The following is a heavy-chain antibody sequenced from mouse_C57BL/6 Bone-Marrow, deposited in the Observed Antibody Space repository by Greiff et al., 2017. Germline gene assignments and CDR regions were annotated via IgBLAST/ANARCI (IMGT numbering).Heavy chain of an antibody. CDR2: IDPSDSYT. J-gene: IGHJ3*01. V-gene: IGHV1-50*01. CDR3: ARSGWDLSWFAY. D-gene: IGHD3-1*01. Sequence: QVQLQQPGAELVKPGASVKLSCKASGYTFTSYWMQWVKQRPGQGLEWIGEIDPSDSYTNYNQKFKGKATLTVDTSSSTAYMQLSSLTSEDSAVYYCARSGWDLSWFAYWGQGTLVTVSA. CDR1: GYTFTSYW.